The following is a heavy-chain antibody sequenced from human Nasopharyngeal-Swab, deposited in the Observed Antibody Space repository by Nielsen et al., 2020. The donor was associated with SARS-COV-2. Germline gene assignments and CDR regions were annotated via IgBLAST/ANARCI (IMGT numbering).Heavy chain of an antibody. D-gene: IGHD1-26*01. J-gene: IGHJ4*02. CDR2: IYYSGST. Sequence: SETLSLTCTVSGGSISSGGYYWSWIRQPPGKGLEWIGYIYYSGSTNYNPSLKSRVTISVDTSKNQFSLKLSSVTAADTAVYYCAREIVGATTLGYWGQGTLVTVSS. CDR3: AREIVGATTLGY. V-gene: IGHV4-61*08. CDR1: GGSISSGGYY.